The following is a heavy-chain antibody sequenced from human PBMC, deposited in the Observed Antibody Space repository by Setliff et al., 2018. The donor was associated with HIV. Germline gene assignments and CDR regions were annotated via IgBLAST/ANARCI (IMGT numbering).Heavy chain of an antibody. D-gene: IGHD3-10*01. CDR1: GYSISSGYY. Sequence: SETLSLTCAVSGYSISSGYYWGWIRQPPGKGLEWIGSIYHSGSTYYNPSLKSRVTISVDTSKNQFSLKLSSVTAADTAVYYCAREAYGSGSYPSFELDYWGQGTLVTVSS. V-gene: IGHV4-38-2*01. CDR2: IYHSGST. CDR3: AREAYGSGSYPSFELDY. J-gene: IGHJ4*02.